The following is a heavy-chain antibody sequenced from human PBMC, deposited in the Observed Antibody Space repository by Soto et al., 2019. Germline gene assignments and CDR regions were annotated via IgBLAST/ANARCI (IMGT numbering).Heavy chain of an antibody. CDR3: ARDRSTYGGGGTGEVKENWFDP. Sequence: PSETLSLTCSVSGGSISRYYWSWIRQPPGKGLEWIGYAYYSGDTGYNPSLKSRVTMAVDTSKNQVSLKLSSVTAADTAVYYCARDRSTYGGGGTGEVKENWFDPWGQGALVTVYS. D-gene: IGHD2-8*01. CDR2: AYYSGDT. CDR1: GGSISRYY. V-gene: IGHV4-59*01. J-gene: IGHJ5*02.